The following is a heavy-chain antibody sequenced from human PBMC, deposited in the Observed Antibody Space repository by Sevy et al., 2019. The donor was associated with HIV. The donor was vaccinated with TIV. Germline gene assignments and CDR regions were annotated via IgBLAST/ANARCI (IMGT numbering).Heavy chain of an antibody. CDR3: ARSGFLEWPGSFRGPRNWFDP. D-gene: IGHD3-3*01. CDR1: GGSISSYY. V-gene: IGHV4-59*13. Sequence: SETLSLTCTVSGGSISSYYWSWIRQPPGKGLEWMGYIYYSGSTNYNPSLKSRVTISVDTSKNQFSLKLSSVTAADTAVYYCARSGFLEWPGSFRGPRNWFDPWGQRTLVTVSS. CDR2: IYYSGST. J-gene: IGHJ5*02.